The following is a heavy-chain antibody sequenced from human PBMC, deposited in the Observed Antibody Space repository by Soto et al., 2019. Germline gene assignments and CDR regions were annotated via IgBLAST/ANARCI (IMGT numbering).Heavy chain of an antibody. J-gene: IGHJ3*02. Sequence: VGSLRLSCAASGFTFSRYSMNWVRQAPGKGLEWVSSISSSSSYIYYADSVKGRFTISRDNAKNSLYLQMNSLRAEDTAVYYCARDPGGAFDIWGQGTMVTVSS. CDR2: ISSSSSYI. CDR3: ARDPGGAFDI. V-gene: IGHV3-21*01. CDR1: GFTFSRYS.